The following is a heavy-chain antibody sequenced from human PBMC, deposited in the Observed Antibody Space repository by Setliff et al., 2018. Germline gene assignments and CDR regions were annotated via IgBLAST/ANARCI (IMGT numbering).Heavy chain of an antibody. Sequence: SETLSLTCTVSGGSITDENSWWAWIRQPSGKRPEWLGLIYIRGGTDYNPSLKSRVTISLDTSRNQFSLNLTSVTAADTAVYYCAVDHVTNIAESGYGYTRIDPWGQGIPVTVSS. V-gene: IGHV4-61*02. J-gene: IGHJ5*02. CDR1: GGSITDENSW. CDR3: AVDHVTNIAESGYGYTRIDP. CDR2: IYIRGGT. D-gene: IGHD6-19*01.